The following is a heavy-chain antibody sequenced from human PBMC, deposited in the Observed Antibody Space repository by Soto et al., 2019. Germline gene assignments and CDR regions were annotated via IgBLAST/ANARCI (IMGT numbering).Heavy chain of an antibody. D-gene: IGHD3-9*01. J-gene: IGHJ6*02. CDR2: IIPIFGTA. Sequence: QVQLVQSGAEVKKPGSSVKVSCKASGGTFSSYAISWVRQAPGQGLEWMGGIIPIFGTANYAQKFDGRVTITADESTSKAYMELSSVRSEDTAVYYCASLLPYFDWLKTRTADKNYYYGMDVWGQGTTVTVSS. CDR3: ASLLPYFDWLKTRTADKNYYYGMDV. V-gene: IGHV1-69*01. CDR1: GGTFSSYA.